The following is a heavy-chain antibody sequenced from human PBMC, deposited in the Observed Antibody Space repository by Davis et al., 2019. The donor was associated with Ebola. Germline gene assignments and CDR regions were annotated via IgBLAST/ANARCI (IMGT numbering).Heavy chain of an antibody. D-gene: IGHD1/OR15-1a*01. Sequence: GGSLRLSCAVSGLPFSYYFMDWVRLTPGKGLEWVGLSRNKENHYSTEYAASVRGRFTISRDDSKNSLDLQMNSRRIEDTAVYYCVTENWYRFESWGQGTMVTVSS. V-gene: IGHV3-72*01. CDR2: SRNKENHYST. CDR3: VTENWYRFES. J-gene: IGHJ4*02. CDR1: GLPFSYYF.